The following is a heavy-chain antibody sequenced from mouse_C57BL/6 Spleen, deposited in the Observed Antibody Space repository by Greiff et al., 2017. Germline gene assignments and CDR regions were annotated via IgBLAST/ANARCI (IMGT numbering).Heavy chain of an antibody. CDR3: ARGDGPLAY. CDR1: GYSITSGYY. V-gene: IGHV3-6*01. J-gene: IGHJ3*01. CDR2: ISYDGSN. Sequence: EVQLQQSGPGLVQPSQSLSLTCSVTGYSITSGYYWNWIRQFPGNKLEWMGYISYDGSNNYNPSLKNRISITRDTSKNQFFLKLNAVTTEDTATYYCARGDGPLAYWGQGTLVTVSA. D-gene: IGHD2-3*01.